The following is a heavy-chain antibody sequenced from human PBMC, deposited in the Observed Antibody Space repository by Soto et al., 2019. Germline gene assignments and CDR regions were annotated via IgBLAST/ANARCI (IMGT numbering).Heavy chain of an antibody. J-gene: IGHJ6*02. CDR3: ARDPGGTGRYYGFWSCLWGRGKYGMCG. V-gene: IGHV1-18*01. CDR1: GYTFTSYG. D-gene: IGHD3-3*01. CDR2: ISAYNGNT. Sequence: GASVKVSCKASGYTFTSYGISWVRQAPGQGLEWMGWISAYNGNTNYAQKLQGRVTMTTDTSTSTAYMELRSLRSDDTAVYYCARDPGGTGRYYGFWSCLWGRGKYGMCGWGQGSTGTVSS.